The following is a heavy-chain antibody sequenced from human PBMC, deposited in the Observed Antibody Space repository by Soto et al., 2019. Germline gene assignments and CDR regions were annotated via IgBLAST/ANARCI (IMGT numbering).Heavy chain of an antibody. Sequence: LRLSCAAPGFTFSSYGMHWVRQAPGKGLEWVAVIWYDGSNKYYADSVKGRFTISRDNSKNTLYLQMNSLRAEDTAVYYCARVVYDFSDMDVWGQGTTVTVSS. D-gene: IGHD3-3*01. CDR2: IWYDGSNK. J-gene: IGHJ6*02. CDR3: ARVVYDFSDMDV. V-gene: IGHV3-33*01. CDR1: GFTFSSYG.